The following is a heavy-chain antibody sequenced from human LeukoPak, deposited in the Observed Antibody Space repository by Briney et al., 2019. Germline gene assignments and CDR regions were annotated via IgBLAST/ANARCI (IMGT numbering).Heavy chain of an antibody. CDR3: ARRCSGGSCYNY. Sequence: SETLSLTCAVYGGSFSGYYWSWIRQPPGKGLEWIGEINHSGSTNYNPSLRSRVTISVDTSKNQFSLKLSSVTAADTAVYYCARRCSGGSCYNYWGQGTLVTVSS. CDR1: GGSFSGYY. D-gene: IGHD2-15*01. CDR2: INHSGST. V-gene: IGHV4-34*01. J-gene: IGHJ4*02.